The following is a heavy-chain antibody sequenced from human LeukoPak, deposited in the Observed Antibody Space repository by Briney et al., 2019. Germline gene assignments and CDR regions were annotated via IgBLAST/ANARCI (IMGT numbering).Heavy chain of an antibody. CDR3: ARDDYDMDV. J-gene: IGHJ6*02. CDR1: GFTFSDYW. V-gene: IGHV3-7*03. CDR2: IKQDGSEK. Sequence: GGSLRLSCAASGFTFSDYWMSWVRRAPGKGLEWVANIKQDGSEKYYVDSEKGRFTISRDNAKNSLNLQMNSLRAEDTAMYYCARDDYDMDVWGQGTTVTVSS.